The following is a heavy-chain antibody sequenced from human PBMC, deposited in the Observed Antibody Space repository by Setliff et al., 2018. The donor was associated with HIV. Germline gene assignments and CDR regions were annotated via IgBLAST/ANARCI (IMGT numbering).Heavy chain of an antibody. D-gene: IGHD4-17*01. CDR1: GGSISSGDYY. CDR3: ARAAAGNTGPFDL. Sequence: NPSETLSLTCTVSGGSISSGDYYWTWIRQPPGKGLEWIGYIYNSGSTYYNPSLKSRVTMSVDTSKNQFSLKLTSVTASDTAVYYCARAAAGNTGPFDLWGQGSPVTVSS. J-gene: IGHJ4*02. CDR2: IYNSGST. V-gene: IGHV4-30-4*08.